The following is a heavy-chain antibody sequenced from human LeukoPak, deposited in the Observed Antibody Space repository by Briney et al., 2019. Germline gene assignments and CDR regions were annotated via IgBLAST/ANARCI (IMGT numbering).Heavy chain of an antibody. J-gene: IGHJ4*02. V-gene: IGHV4-39*01. D-gene: IGHD3-16*02. CDR1: GGSISSSSYY. Sequence: PSETLSLTCTVSGGSISSSSYYWGWIRQPPGKGLEWIGSIYYSGSTYYNPSLKSRVTISVDTSKNQFSLKLSSVTAADTAVYYCARYQGDYVWGSYRSEPDYWGQGTLVTVSS. CDR2: IYYSGST. CDR3: ARYQGDYVWGSYRSEPDY.